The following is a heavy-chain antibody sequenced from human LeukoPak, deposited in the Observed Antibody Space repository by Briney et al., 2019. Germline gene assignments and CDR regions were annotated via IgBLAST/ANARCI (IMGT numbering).Heavy chain of an antibody. CDR3: ARGPLMSAGGGVDP. V-gene: IGHV4-4*07. Sequence: SETLSLTCSVSGVSISNYFWSWIRQSAGKGLEWIGRDSIRGGTNYNPSLASRASMSIDTSKSQFSLKLTSVTAADTAVYYCARGPLMSAGGGVDPWGQGTLVIVSS. J-gene: IGHJ5*02. CDR2: DSIRGGT. CDR1: GVSISNYF. D-gene: IGHD6-13*01.